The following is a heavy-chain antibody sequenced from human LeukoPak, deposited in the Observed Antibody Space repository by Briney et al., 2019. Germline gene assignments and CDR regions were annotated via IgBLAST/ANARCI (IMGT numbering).Heavy chain of an antibody. CDR3: ARDHTKLWFGEAPDY. Sequence: PGGSLRLSCAASGFIFTDYPIHWVRQTPDKGLECVALMSIDGNTKYYANPVRGRFTVSRDNSKNTLYLQMNSLRAEDTAVYYCARDHTKLWFGEAPDYWGQGTLVTVSS. D-gene: IGHD3-10*01. J-gene: IGHJ4*02. CDR2: MSIDGNTK. V-gene: IGHV3-30-3*01. CDR1: GFIFTDYP.